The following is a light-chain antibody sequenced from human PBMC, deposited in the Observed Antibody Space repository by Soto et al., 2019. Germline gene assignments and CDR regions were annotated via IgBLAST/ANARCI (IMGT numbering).Light chain of an antibody. Sequence: ILMTQSPSPLSLSPGEKAPHSCRASQSVSSNLAWYQQKPGQAPRLLIYGASTMDTGIPARFSGSGSGTEFTLTISSLQSEDFAVYYCQQYNNWPPTFGQGTKVDIK. J-gene: IGKJ1*01. CDR1: QSVSSN. CDR3: QQYNNWPPT. CDR2: GAS. V-gene: IGKV3-15*01.